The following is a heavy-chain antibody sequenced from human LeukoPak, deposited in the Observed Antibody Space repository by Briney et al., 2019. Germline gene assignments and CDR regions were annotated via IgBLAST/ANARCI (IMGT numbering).Heavy chain of an antibody. Sequence: GASVTVSCKASGYTFTGYYMHWVRQAPGQGLEWMGWINPNSGGTNYAQKFQGRVTMTRDTSISTAYMELSRLRSDDTAVYYCARGSLLARQSLGGYSSGWYVGYWGQGTLVTVSS. D-gene: IGHD6-19*01. CDR3: ARGSLLARQSLGGYSSGWYVGY. CDR2: INPNSGGT. CDR1: GYTFTGYY. V-gene: IGHV1-2*02. J-gene: IGHJ4*02.